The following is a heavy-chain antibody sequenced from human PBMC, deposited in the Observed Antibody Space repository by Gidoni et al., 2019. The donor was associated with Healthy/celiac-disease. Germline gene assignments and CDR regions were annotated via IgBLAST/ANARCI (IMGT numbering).Heavy chain of an antibody. CDR3: ARDPPGDAFDI. CDR1: GFTFSSYS. J-gene: IGHJ3*02. V-gene: IGHV3-48*04. CDR2: ISSSSSTI. Sequence: EVQLVESGGGLVQPGGSLRLSCAASGFTFSSYSMNWVRQAPGKGLEWVSYISSSSSTIYYADSVKGRLTISRDNAKNSLYLQMNSLRAEDTAVYYCARDPPGDAFDIWGQGTMVTVSS.